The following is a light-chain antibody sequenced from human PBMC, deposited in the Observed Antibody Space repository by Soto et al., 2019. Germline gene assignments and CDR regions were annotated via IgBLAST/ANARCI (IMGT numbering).Light chain of an antibody. J-gene: IGKJ3*01. V-gene: IGKV3-20*01. CDR2: GAS. CDR1: QSVSSIN. CDR3: QQYGSSPFT. Sequence: EIVLTQSPGTLSLSPGERATLSCRASQSVSSINLAWYQQKPGQAPRLLIYGASSRATGIPDRFSGSGSGTDFTLTISRLEPEDFAEYYCQQYGSSPFTFGPGTKVDIK.